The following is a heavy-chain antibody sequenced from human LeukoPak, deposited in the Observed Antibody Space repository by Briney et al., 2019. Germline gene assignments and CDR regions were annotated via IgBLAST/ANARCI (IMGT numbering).Heavy chain of an antibody. Sequence: SETLSLTCTVSGGSISSSSYYWGWIRQPPGKGLEWIGSLYYSGRTYYNPSLKSRVTISVDTSKNQFSLKLSSVTAADTAVYYCARHQTYYDSSGYTFLSYFDYWGQGTLVTVSS. CDR1: GGSISSSSYY. D-gene: IGHD3-22*01. CDR2: LYYSGRT. CDR3: ARHQTYYDSSGYTFLSYFDY. J-gene: IGHJ4*02. V-gene: IGHV4-39*01.